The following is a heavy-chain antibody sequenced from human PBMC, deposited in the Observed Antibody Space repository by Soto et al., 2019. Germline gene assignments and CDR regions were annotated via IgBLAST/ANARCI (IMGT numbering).Heavy chain of an antibody. V-gene: IGHV3-23*01. CDR1: GFTFSSYA. J-gene: IGHJ6*02. CDR3: ANLGQLNYYYGMDV. D-gene: IGHD6-6*01. Sequence: GGSLRLSCAASGFTFSSYAMSWVRQAPGKGLEWVSVISGSGCSTYYADSVKGRFTISRDNSKNTLYLQMNSLRAEDTAVYYCANLGQLNYYYGMDVWGQGTTVTVSS. CDR2: ISGSGCST.